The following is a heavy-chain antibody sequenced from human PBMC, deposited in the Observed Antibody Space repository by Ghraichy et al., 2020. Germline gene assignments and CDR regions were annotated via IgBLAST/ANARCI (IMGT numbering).Heavy chain of an antibody. V-gene: IGHV3-49*04. CDR2: IRSNAHSGTT. J-gene: IGHJ4*02. D-gene: IGHD3-22*01. CDR1: GFTFGDYG. CDR3: TRAYYYDSGTYYRDYFDY. Sequence: GGSLRLSCTASGFTFGDYGMSWVRQAPGKGLEWVGFIRSNAHSGTTEHAASVKSRFSISRDDSKSIAYLQMNSLESEDTAVYYCTRAYYYDSGTYYRDYFDYWGQGTLVTVSS.